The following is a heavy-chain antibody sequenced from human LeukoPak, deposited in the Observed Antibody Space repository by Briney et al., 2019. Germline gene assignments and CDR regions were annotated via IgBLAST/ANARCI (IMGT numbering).Heavy chain of an antibody. V-gene: IGHV3-9*01. D-gene: IGHD2-2*01. CDR3: AKGSSMNIVVVPAAMRYYYYYYGMDV. CDR2: ISWNSGSI. CDR1: GFTFDDYA. J-gene: IGHJ6*02. Sequence: GRSLRLSCAASGFTFDDYAMHWVRQAPGKGLEWVSGISWNSGSIGYADSVKGRFTISRDNAKNSLYLQMNSLRAEDTALYYCAKGSSMNIVVVPAAMRYYYYYYGMDVWDQGTTVTVSS.